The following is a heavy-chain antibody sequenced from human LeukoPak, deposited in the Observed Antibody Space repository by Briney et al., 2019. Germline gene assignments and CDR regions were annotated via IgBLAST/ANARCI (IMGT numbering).Heavy chain of an antibody. CDR2: ISWNSGSI. CDR3: AKGGSINYNSPVKGVYFDY. J-gene: IGHJ4*02. Sequence: PGGSLRLSCAASGFTFDDYAMHWVRQAPGKGLEWVSGISWNSGSIGYADSVKGRFTISRDNAKNSLYLQMNSLRAEDTALYYCAKGGSINYNSPVKGVYFDYWGQGTLVTVSS. V-gene: IGHV3-9*01. CDR1: GFTFDDYA. D-gene: IGHD5-24*01.